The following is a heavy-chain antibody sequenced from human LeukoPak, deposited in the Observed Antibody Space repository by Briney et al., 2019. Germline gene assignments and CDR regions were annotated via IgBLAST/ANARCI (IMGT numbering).Heavy chain of an antibody. CDR2: ISGSGGST. CDR1: GSTFTSYT. J-gene: IGHJ4*02. D-gene: IGHD3-22*01. CDR3: ANSGWYYDRSGYYPVFQAFFDY. Sequence: PGGSLRLSCAASGSTFTSYTLSWVRQAPGKGLEWVSGISGSGGSTYYANSVKGRFTISRDNSKNTLYLQMNSLRAEDTALYYCANSGWYYDRSGYYPVFQAFFDYRGQGALVTVSS. V-gene: IGHV3-23*01.